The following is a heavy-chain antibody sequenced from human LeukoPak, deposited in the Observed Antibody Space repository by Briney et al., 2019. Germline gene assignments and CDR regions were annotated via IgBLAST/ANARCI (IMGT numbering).Heavy chain of an antibody. CDR2: IYYSGST. V-gene: IGHV4-59*01. J-gene: IGHJ4*02. Sequence: SETLSLTCTVPGGSISSYYWSWIRQPPGKGLEWIGYIYYSGSTNYNPSLKSRVTISVDTSKNQFSLKLSSVTAADTAVYYCARADYDILTGYYLFDYWGQGTLVTVSS. CDR3: ARADYDILTGYYLFDY. D-gene: IGHD3-9*01. CDR1: GGSISSYY.